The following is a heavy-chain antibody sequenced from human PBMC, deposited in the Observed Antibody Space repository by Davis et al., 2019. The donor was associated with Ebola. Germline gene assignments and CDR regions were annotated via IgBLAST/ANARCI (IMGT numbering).Heavy chain of an antibody. J-gene: IGHJ5*02. CDR1: GYTFTSYD. Sequence: SVKVSCKASGYTFTSYDISWVRQAPGQGLEWMGRIIPILGIANYAQKFQGRVTVTADKSTSTAYMELSSLRSDDTAVYYCAIGVTMIVVSNWFDPWGQGTLVTVSS. CDR2: IIPILGIA. CDR3: AIGVTMIVVSNWFDP. V-gene: IGHV1-69*04. D-gene: IGHD3-22*01.